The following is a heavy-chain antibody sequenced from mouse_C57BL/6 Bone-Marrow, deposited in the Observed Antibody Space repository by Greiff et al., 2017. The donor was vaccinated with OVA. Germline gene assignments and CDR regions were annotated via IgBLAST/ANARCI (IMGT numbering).Heavy chain of an antibody. J-gene: IGHJ2*01. CDR3: ARYRLLWSFDY. Sequence: EVKLMESGGGLVQPGGSLSLSCAASGFTFTDYYMSWVRQPPGKALEWLGFIRNKANGYTTEYSASVKGRFTISRDNSQGILYLQMNALGAEDSATDYCARYRLLWSFDYWGQGTTLTVSS. D-gene: IGHD2-1*01. CDR2: IRNKANGYTT. V-gene: IGHV7-3*01. CDR1: GFTFTDYY.